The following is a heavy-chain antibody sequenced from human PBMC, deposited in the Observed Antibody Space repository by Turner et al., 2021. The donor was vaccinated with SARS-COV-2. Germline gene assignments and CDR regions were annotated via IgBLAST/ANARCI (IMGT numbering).Heavy chain of an antibody. D-gene: IGHD3-10*01. Sequence: QVQLQQWGAGLLSPAETLSRSCAVYGGSFSGYYWSWIRQPPGKGLEWIGEIIHSGSTNYNPSLKSRVTISVDTSKKQFSLKLSSVTAADTAVYYCARAVWVRGVRMDVWGKGPTVTVSS. V-gene: IGHV4-34*12. CDR3: ARAVWVRGVRMDV. CDR1: GGSFSGYY. J-gene: IGHJ6*04. CDR2: IIHSGST.